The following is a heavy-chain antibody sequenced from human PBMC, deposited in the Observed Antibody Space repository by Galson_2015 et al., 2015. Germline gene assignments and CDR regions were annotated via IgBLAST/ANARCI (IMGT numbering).Heavy chain of an antibody. D-gene: IGHD6-6*01. Sequence: SLRLRCAASGFTFSNYGLHWGRQGPGRGLEWVAYIWYDGNNKYYGDSVKGRFTISRDNSKNTVYLQMNSLRVEDTAVYYCARDRSVAARYFDYWGQGTLVTVSS. J-gene: IGHJ4*02. CDR3: ARDRSVAARYFDY. V-gene: IGHV3-33*01. CDR1: GFTFSNYG. CDR2: IWYDGNNK.